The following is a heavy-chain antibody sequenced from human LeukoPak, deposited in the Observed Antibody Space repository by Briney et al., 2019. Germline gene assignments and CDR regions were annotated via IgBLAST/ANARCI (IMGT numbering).Heavy chain of an antibody. D-gene: IGHD5-18*01. V-gene: IGHV3-48*01. J-gene: IGHJ4*02. Sequence: GGSLRLSCAASGFTFSSYILTWIRQAPGKGLEWVSYTDSRNTIYYTDSVKSRFTISRDNAKNSLYLQMNSLRVEDTALYYCARVFYTYGPYYFDYWGQGTLVTVSS. CDR1: GFTFSSYI. CDR2: TDSRNTI. CDR3: ARVFYTYGPYYFDY.